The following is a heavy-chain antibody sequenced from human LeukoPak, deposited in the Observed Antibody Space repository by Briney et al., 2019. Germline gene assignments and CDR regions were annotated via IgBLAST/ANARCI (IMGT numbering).Heavy chain of an antibody. D-gene: IGHD4-11*01. CDR1: GFTFSSYG. J-gene: IGHJ6*03. Sequence: GGSLRLSCAASGFTFSSYGMHWVRQAPGKGLEWVAFIRYDGSNKYYADSVKGRFTISRDNSKNTLYLQMNSLRAEDTAVYYCAKDFHDCSNYRYYYYYYMDVWGKGTTVTVSS. CDR3: AKDFHDCSNYRYYYYYYMDV. V-gene: IGHV3-30*02. CDR2: IRYDGSNK.